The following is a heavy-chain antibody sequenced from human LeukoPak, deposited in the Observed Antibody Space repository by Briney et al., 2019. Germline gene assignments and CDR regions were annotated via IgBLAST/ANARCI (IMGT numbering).Heavy chain of an antibody. CDR3: ARQTTVTRPEGPFDY. V-gene: IGHV4-38-2*01. CDR1: GYSISSGYY. Sequence: SETLSLTCAVSGYSISSGYYWGWIRQPPGKGLEWIGSIYHSGSTYYNPSLKSRVTISVDTSKNQFSLKLSSVTAADTAVYYCARQTTVTRPEGPFDYWGQGTLVTVSS. CDR2: IYHSGST. J-gene: IGHJ4*02. D-gene: IGHD4-17*01.